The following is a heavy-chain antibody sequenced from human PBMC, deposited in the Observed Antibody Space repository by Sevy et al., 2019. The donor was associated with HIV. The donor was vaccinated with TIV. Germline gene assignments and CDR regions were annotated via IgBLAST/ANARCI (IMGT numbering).Heavy chain of an antibody. Sequence: EGSLRLSCAASGFIFSGYGMSWVRQAPGQGLEWVSAISGSGGSTYYADSVKGRFTISRDNFRNTLYLQMNSLRAEDTAVYYCAKVRITAARFQHWGQGTLVTVSS. CDR1: GFIFSGYG. CDR3: AKVRITAARFQH. V-gene: IGHV3-23*01. J-gene: IGHJ1*01. D-gene: IGHD6-13*01. CDR2: ISGSGGST.